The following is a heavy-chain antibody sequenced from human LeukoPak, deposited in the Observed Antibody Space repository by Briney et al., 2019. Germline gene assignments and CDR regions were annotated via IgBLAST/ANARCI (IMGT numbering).Heavy chain of an antibody. V-gene: IGHV3-15*07. CDR2: IKRKTDAGTT. CDR3: TTGNWGPY. J-gene: IGHJ4*02. CDR1: GFTFSDAW. Sequence: GGSLRLSCAASGFTFSDAWMNWVRQAPWKGLEWVGRIKRKTDAGTTDYAAPVKGRFTISRDDSKNTLYLQMNSLKTEDTAVYYCTTGNWGPYWGQGTLVTVSS. D-gene: IGHD7-27*01.